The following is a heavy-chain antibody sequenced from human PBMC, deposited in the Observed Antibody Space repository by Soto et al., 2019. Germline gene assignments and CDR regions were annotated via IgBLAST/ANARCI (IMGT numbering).Heavy chain of an antibody. CDR3: AKVAHYDILTGYSIAEYFQH. CDR2: ISGSGGST. D-gene: IGHD3-9*01. J-gene: IGHJ1*01. CDR1: GFTFSSYA. Sequence: EVQLLESGGGLVQPGGSLRLSCAASGFTFSSYAMSWVRQAPGKGLEWVSAISGSGGSTYYADSVKGRFTISRDNSKNTLYLQMNSLRAEDTAVYYCAKVAHYDILTGYSIAEYFQHWGQGTLVTVSS. V-gene: IGHV3-23*01.